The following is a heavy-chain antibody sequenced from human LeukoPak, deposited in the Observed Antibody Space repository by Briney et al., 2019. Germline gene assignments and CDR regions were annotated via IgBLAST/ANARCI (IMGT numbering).Heavy chain of an antibody. CDR3: VSDWSGYSGFF. D-gene: IGHD5-12*01. V-gene: IGHV3-23*01. CDR1: GFTFSSYG. Sequence: GGSLRLFCAASGFTFSSYGMRWVRQAPGKGLEWVSGISGSGGSTYYADSVKGRFTISRDNSKNTLYLQMNSLRAEDTAIYYCVSDWSGYSGFFWGQGTLVTVSS. J-gene: IGHJ4*02. CDR2: ISGSGGST.